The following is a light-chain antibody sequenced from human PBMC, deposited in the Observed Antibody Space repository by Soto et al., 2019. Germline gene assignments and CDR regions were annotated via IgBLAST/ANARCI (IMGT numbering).Light chain of an antibody. CDR3: QQRRSSLT. J-gene: IGKJ4*01. CDR1: QSVDTY. V-gene: IGKV3D-11*02. CDR2: DVS. Sequence: TVLTQSPATLSLSPGERATLSCRASQSVDTYLAWYQQKSGRAPRLLIYDVSKRATGIPPRFSGSGAGTDFTLTISSLEPEYSATYYCQQRRSSLTFGGGTKVEIK.